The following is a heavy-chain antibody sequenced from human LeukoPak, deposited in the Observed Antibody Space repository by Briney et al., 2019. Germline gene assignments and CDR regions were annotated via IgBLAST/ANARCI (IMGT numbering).Heavy chain of an antibody. D-gene: IGHD2-2*01. CDR1: GGTFSSYA. CDR2: IIPIFGTA. V-gene: IGHV1-69*13. Sequence: SVKVSCKASGGTFSSYAISWVRQAPGQGLEWMGGIIPIFGTANYAQKFQGRVTITADESTSTAYMELSSLRSEDTAVYYCARSRCSDSTSCYYFFFFDSWGQGSLVTVSS. J-gene: IGHJ4*02. CDR3: ARSRCSDSTSCYYFFFFDS.